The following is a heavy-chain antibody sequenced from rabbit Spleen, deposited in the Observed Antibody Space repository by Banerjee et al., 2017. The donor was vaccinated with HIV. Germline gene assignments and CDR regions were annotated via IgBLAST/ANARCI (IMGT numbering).Heavy chain of an antibody. Sequence: QSLEESGGDLVKPGASLTLTCTASGVSFISSSYMCWVRQAPGKGLEWIACIGAGSSGSTYSATWAKGRFTISKTSSTTVTLQLTSLTAADTATYFCARDLTGVIGWNFGWWGPGTLVTVS. CDR3: ARDLTGVIGWNFGW. D-gene: IGHD1-1*01. J-gene: IGHJ4*01. CDR2: IGAGSSGST. V-gene: IGHV1S40*01. CDR1: GVSFISSSY.